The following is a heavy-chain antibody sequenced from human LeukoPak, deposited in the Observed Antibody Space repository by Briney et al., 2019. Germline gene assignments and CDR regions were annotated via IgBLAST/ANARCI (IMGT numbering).Heavy chain of an antibody. V-gene: IGHV3-9*01. CDR3: ATVDY. CDR2: ISWNSGSI. CDR1: GFTFDDYA. Sequence: PGESLRLSCAASGFTFDDYAMHWVRQAPGKGLEWVSGISWNSGSIGYADSVKGRFTISRDNAKNSLYLQMNSLRAEDTALYYCATVDYWGQGTLVTVSS. J-gene: IGHJ4*02.